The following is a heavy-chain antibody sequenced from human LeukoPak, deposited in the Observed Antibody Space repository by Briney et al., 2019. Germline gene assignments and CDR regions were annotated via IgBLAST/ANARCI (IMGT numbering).Heavy chain of an antibody. D-gene: IGHD3-10*01. CDR3: ARHHFTMVRGVTSLDS. J-gene: IGHJ4*02. Sequence: SETLSLTCTVSGGSISSGGYYWGWIRQPPGEGLEWIGSIYYSGSTYYNPSLKSRVTISVDTSKNQFSLRLSSVTAADTAVYYCARHHFTMVRGVTSLDSWGQGTLVTVSS. V-gene: IGHV4-39*01. CDR1: GGSISSGGYY. CDR2: IYYSGST.